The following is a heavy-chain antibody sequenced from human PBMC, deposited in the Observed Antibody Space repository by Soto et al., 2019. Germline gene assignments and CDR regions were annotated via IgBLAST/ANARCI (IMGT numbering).Heavy chain of an antibody. D-gene: IGHD6-19*01. J-gene: IGHJ5*02. CDR1: GFSLRTSGVG. CDR3: AKSGSSGWYGWFDP. V-gene: IGHV2-5*01. CDR2: IYWNDDK. Sequence: SGPTPGEPTQTLTLTCIFSGFSLRTSGVGVGWIRQPPGKALEWLGFIYWNDDKRYSPSLKSRLTITKDTSKNQVVLTMTNMDPVDTATYYCAKSGSSGWYGWFDPWGQGTLVTVSS.